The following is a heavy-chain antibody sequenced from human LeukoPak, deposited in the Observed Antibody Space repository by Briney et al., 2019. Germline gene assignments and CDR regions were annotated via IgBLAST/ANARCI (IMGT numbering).Heavy chain of an antibody. D-gene: IGHD3-22*01. J-gene: IGHJ3*02. CDR2: IRCDGSNK. Sequence: GGSLRLSCAASGFTFSSYGMHWVRQAPGKGLEWVAFIRCDGSNKYYADSVKGRFTISRDNSKNTLYLRMNSLRAEDTAVYYCAREGITMIVVVITLGAFDIWGQGTMVTVSS. CDR3: AREGITMIVVVITLGAFDI. CDR1: GFTFSSYG. V-gene: IGHV3-30*02.